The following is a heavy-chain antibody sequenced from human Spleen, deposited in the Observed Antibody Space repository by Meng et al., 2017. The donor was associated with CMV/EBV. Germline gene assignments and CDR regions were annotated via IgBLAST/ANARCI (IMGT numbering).Heavy chain of an antibody. Sequence: QPPPRGSGTGLVKPSATLSLTCTGSGGSISSSSYYWGWIRQPPGKGLEWIGSIYYSGSTYYNPSLKSRVTISVDTSKNQFSLKLSSVTAADTAVYYCARDRLYSSSWYRWPGNFDYWGQGTLVTVSS. CDR3: ARDRLYSSSWYRWPGNFDY. D-gene: IGHD6-13*01. CDR2: IYYSGST. V-gene: IGHV4-39*07. CDR1: GGSISSSSYY. J-gene: IGHJ4*02.